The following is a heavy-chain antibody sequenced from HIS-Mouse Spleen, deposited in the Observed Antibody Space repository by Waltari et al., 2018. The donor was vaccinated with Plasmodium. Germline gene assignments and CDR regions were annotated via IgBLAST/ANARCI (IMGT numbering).Heavy chain of an antibody. CDR2: ISSSSTDI. CDR3: ASRKNWNFDY. V-gene: IGHV3-21*01. J-gene: IGHJ4*02. Sequence: EVQLVESGGGLVQPGGSLILSFSAFGFLFSSYSMNWVRQAPGKGLEWVSSISSSSTDIYYADSVKGRFTVSRDNAKNSLYLQMNSLRAEDTAVYYCASRKNWNFDYWGQGTLVTVSS. CDR1: GFLFSSYS. D-gene: IGHD1-1*01.